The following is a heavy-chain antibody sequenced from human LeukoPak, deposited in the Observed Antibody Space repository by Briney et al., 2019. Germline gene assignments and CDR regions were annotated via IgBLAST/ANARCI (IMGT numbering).Heavy chain of an antibody. J-gene: IGHJ2*01. V-gene: IGHV5-51*01. Sequence: TGESLKISCKGSGYRFINYWIGWVRQMPGKGLEWMGIIYPGDSNTRYSPSFQGQVTISADKSINTAYVQWSSLKASDTAMYYCARRVVNNRNWYFNLWGRGTLVTVSS. CDR3: ARRVVNNRNWYFNL. CDR2: IYPGDSNT. D-gene: IGHD4-23*01. CDR1: GYRFINYW.